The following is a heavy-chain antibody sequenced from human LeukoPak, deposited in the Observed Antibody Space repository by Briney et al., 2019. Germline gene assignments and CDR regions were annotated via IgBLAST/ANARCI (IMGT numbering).Heavy chain of an antibody. D-gene: IGHD6-19*01. Sequence: ASVKVSCKASGYTFTGYYMHWVRQAPGQGLEWMGWINPNSGGTNYAQKFQGRVTMTRDTPISTAYMELSRLRSDDTAVYYCAREAVAGIEYFQHWGQGTLVTVSS. CDR3: AREAVAGIEYFQH. CDR2: INPNSGGT. CDR1: GYTFTGYY. J-gene: IGHJ1*01. V-gene: IGHV1-2*02.